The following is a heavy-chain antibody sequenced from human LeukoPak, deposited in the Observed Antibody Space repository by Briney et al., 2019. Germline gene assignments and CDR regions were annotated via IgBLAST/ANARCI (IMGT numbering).Heavy chain of an antibody. Sequence: PGGSLRLSCAASGFTFSSYWMHWVRHAPGKGLVWVSRINSDGSSTSYADSVKGRFTISRDNAKNTLYLQMDSLRAGDTAVYYCATAPISDADYWGQGTLVTVSS. V-gene: IGHV3-74*01. CDR3: ATAPISDADY. CDR1: GFTFSSYW. J-gene: IGHJ4*02. D-gene: IGHD3-3*01. CDR2: INSDGSST.